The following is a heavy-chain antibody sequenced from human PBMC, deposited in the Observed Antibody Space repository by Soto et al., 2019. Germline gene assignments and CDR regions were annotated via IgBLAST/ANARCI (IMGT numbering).Heavy chain of an antibody. V-gene: IGHV3-30-3*01. D-gene: IGHD3-22*01. CDR2: ISYDGSNK. CDR1: GFTFSSYA. CDR3: ARGRDYYDSSGPTDY. J-gene: IGHJ4*02. Sequence: ESGGGVVKPGRSLRLSCAASGFTFSSYAMHWVRQAPGKGLEWVAVISYDGSNKYYADSVKGRFTISRDNSKNTLYLQMNSLRAEDTAVYYCARGRDYYDSSGPTDYWGQGTLVTVSS.